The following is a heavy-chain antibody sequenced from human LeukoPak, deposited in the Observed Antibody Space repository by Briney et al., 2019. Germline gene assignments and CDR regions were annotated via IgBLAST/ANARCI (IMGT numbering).Heavy chain of an antibody. J-gene: IGHJ4*02. V-gene: IGHV3-7*01. Sequence: GSLRLSCAASGFTFSSYWMSWVRQAPGKGLEWVANIKQDGSEKYYVDSVKGRFTISRDNAKNSLYLQMNSLRAEDTAVYYCAKVTSSWYYFDYWGQGTLVTVSS. CDR2: IKQDGSEK. CDR3: AKVTSSWYYFDY. D-gene: IGHD6-13*01. CDR1: GFTFSSYW.